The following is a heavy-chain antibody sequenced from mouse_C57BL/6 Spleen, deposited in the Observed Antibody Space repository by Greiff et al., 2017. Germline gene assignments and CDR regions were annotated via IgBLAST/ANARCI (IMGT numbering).Heavy chain of an antibody. Sequence: EVQLQQSGPELVKPGASVKISCKASGYTFTDYYMNWVKQSHGKSLEWIGDINPNNGGTSYNQKFKGKATLTVDKSSSTAYMELRSLTSEDSAVYYCARVNGYAMDYWGQGTPVTVSS. CDR2: INPNNGGT. CDR3: ARVNGYAMDY. J-gene: IGHJ4*01. V-gene: IGHV1-26*01. CDR1: GYTFTDYY.